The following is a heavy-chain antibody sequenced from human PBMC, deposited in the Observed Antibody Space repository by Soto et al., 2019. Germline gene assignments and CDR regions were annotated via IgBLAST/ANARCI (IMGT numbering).Heavy chain of an antibody. V-gene: IGHV4-38-2*01. CDR1: GYSISTGFN. J-gene: IGHJ4*02. D-gene: IGHD6-19*01. CDR2: IYHSGST. Sequence: SETLSLTCVVSGYSISTGFNWGWIRQPPGKGLEWIGSIYHSGSTYYSTSLKSRVAISVDTSKNEISLKLSSVTAADTARYYCARAWGTGFYQLDSWGQGTLVTVYS. CDR3: ARAWGTGFYQLDS.